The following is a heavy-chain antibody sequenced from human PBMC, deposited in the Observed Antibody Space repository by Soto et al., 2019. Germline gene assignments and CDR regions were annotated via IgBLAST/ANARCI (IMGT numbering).Heavy chain of an antibody. CDR2: ISAYNGNT. CDR1: GYTFTSYG. J-gene: IGHJ4*02. CDR3: ARVGGPAVLRYSDWSGYYFDY. Sequence: QVQLVQSGAEVKKPGASVKVSCKASGYTFTSYGISWVRQAPGQGLEWMGWISAYNGNTNYAQKLQGRVTMTTDTSTSTAYMELRSLRSDDTAVYYCARVGGPAVLRYSDWSGYYFDYWGQGTLVTVSS. V-gene: IGHV1-18*01. D-gene: IGHD3-9*01.